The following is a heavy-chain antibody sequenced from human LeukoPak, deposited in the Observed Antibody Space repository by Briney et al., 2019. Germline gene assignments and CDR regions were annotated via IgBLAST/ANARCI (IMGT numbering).Heavy chain of an antibody. Sequence: GGSLRLSCVASGFSFSSYSMSWVRQPPGKGLEWVSSISSTSNHIPFAESLRGRFTISRDNAKNSLYLQMNGLRAEDTAVYYCAGDLGRGADYYGSDFMDVWGQGTTVTVSS. V-gene: IGHV3-21*01. CDR1: GFSFSSYS. J-gene: IGHJ6*02. CDR2: ISSTSNHI. D-gene: IGHD3-10*01. CDR3: AGDLGRGADYYGSDFMDV.